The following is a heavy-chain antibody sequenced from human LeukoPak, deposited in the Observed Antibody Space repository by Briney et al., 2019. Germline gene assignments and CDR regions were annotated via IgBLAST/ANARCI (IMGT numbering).Heavy chain of an antibody. CDR2: IYSDGST. D-gene: IGHD4-11*01. CDR3: VRSDRVNFDY. Sequence: GSLRLSCAASGFTVSSNYMTWVRQAPGKGLEWVSLIYSDGSTYHADSVKARFTISRDNSKNTVYLQMNSLRAEDTAVYYCVRSDRVNFDYWGQGTLVTVPS. J-gene: IGHJ4*02. CDR1: GFTVSSNY. V-gene: IGHV3-66*01.